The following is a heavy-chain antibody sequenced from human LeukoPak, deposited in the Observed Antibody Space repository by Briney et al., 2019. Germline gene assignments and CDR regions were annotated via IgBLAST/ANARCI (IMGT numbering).Heavy chain of an antibody. D-gene: IGHD3-22*01. CDR1: GGSISSGDYY. CDR3: ARGPSGYYEYNWFDP. V-gene: IGHV4-30-4*01. CDR2: IYYSGST. Sequence: SQTLSLTCTVSGGSISSGDYYWSWIRQPPGKGLEWIGYIYYSGSTYYNPSLKSRVTISVDTSKNQFSLKLSSVTAADTAVYYCARGPSGYYEYNWFDPWGQGTLVTVSS. J-gene: IGHJ5*02.